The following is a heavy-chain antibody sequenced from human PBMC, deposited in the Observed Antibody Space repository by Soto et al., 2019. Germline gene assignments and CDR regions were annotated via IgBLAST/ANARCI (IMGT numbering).Heavy chain of an antibody. J-gene: IGHJ6*02. CDR2: IIPIFGTA. V-gene: IGHV1-69*13. D-gene: IGHD1-1*01. Sequence: GASVKVSCKASGGTFSSYAISWVRQAPGQGLEWMGGIIPIFGTANYAQKFQGRVTITADESTSTAYMELSSLRSEDTAVYYCARYGYRFYYYYYGMDVWGQGTTVTVSS. CDR1: GGTFSSYA. CDR3: ARYGYRFYYYYYGMDV.